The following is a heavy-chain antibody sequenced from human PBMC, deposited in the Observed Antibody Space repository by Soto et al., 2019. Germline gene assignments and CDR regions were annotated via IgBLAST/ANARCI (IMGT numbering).Heavy chain of an antibody. V-gene: IGHV1-69*06. J-gene: IGHJ3*02. D-gene: IGHD3-22*01. CDR3: ARDQRAGYYDRDAFDI. CDR2: IIPIFGTA. CDR1: GGTFSSYA. Sequence: ASVKVSCKASGGTFSSYAISWVRQAPGQGLEWMGGIIPIFGTANYAQKFQGRVTITADKSTSTAYMELSSLRSEDTAVYYCARDQRAGYYDRDAFDIWGQGTMVTVSS.